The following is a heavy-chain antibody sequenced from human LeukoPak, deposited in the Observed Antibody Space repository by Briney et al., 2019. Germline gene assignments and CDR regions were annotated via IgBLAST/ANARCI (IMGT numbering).Heavy chain of an antibody. J-gene: IGHJ3*02. CDR3: ARDPFNPDCSRTSCPDAFDI. CDR1: GYTFTSYA. CDR2: INAGNGNT. Sequence: GASVKVSCKASGYTFTSYAMHWVRQAPGQRLEWMGWINAGNGNTKYSQKFQGRVTITRDTSASTAYMELSSLRSEDTAVYYCARDPFNPDCSRTSCPDAFDIWGQGTMVTVSS. V-gene: IGHV1-3*01. D-gene: IGHD2-2*01.